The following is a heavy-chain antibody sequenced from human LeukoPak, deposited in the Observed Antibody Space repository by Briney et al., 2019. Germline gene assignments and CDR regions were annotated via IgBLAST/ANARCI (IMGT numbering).Heavy chain of an antibody. CDR1: GFTFSDHF. V-gene: IGHV3-72*01. Sequence: GSLRLSCAASGFTFSDHFMDWVRQAPGKGLEWVGRASNKANSYSVEYAESVRGRFTISRDDSENSLYLQMNSLKTEDTAVYYCTREALNHGSGTYYIDSFDFWGQGTLVTVSS. J-gene: IGHJ4*02. CDR3: TREALNHGSGTYYIDSFDF. D-gene: IGHD3-10*01. CDR2: ASNKANSYSV.